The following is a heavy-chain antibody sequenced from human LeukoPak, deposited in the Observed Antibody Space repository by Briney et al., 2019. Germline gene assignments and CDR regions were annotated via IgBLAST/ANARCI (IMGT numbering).Heavy chain of an antibody. D-gene: IGHD3-3*01. V-gene: IGHV4-31*03. J-gene: IGHJ4*02. CDR1: GGSISSGGYY. CDR2: IYYSGST. Sequence: PSQTLSLTCTVSGGSISSGGYYWSWIRQHPGKGLEWIGYIYYSGSTYYNPSLKSRVTISVDTSKNQFSLSLSSVTAADTAVYYCASSHPLGSNNDYYTPFDYWGQGTRVTVSS. CDR3: ASSHPLGSNNDYYTPFDY.